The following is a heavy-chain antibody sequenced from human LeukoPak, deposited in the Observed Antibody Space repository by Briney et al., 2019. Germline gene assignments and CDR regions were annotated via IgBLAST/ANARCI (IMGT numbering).Heavy chain of an antibody. CDR1: GGSISSSSYY. CDR2: IYYSGST. CDR3: ARGLVFGYYDSHDAFDI. V-gene: IGHV4-61*01. J-gene: IGHJ3*02. Sequence: SETLSLTCTVSGGSISSSSYYWSWIRQPPGKGLEWIGYIYYSGSTNYNPSLKSRVTISVDTSKNQFSLKLSSVTAADTAVYYCARGLVFGYYDSHDAFDIWGQGTMVTVSS. D-gene: IGHD3-22*01.